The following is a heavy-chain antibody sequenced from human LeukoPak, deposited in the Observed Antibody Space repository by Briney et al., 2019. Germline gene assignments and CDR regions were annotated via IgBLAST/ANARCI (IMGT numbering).Heavy chain of an antibody. Sequence: GGSLRLSCAASGFTLSSYAMTWVRQAPGRGLEWVSSVDGGGGGTYYADSVKGRFTISRDNSKDTLYLQMNGLRAEDTAVYYCAKEYSSGWYHYPYFDYWGQGTLVTVSS. V-gene: IGHV3-23*01. J-gene: IGHJ4*02. CDR2: VDGGGGGT. CDR1: GFTLSSYA. CDR3: AKEYSSGWYHYPYFDY. D-gene: IGHD6-19*01.